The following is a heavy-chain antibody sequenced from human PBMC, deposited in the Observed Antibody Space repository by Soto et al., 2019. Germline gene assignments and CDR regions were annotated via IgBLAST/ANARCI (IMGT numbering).Heavy chain of an antibody. CDR1: GGSVSSDIYF. D-gene: IGHD1-26*01. V-gene: IGHV4-61*01. CDR2: IYYSGST. CDR3: ARGEVGVHVFAI. J-gene: IGHJ3*02. Sequence: QVQLQESGPGLVKPSETLSLTCTVSGGSVSSDIYFWSWIRQPPGKGLEWIGYIYYSGSTNYNPFLKSRVTISVDTSKNQLSLKLSSVTAADTAVYYCARGEVGVHVFAIWGQGTMVTVSS.